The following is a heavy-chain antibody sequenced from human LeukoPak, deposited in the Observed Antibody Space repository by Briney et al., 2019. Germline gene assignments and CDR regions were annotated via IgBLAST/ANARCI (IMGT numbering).Heavy chain of an antibody. CDR3: ARDCGYSTSPLHDY. V-gene: IGHV3-48*03. CDR1: GFIFSSYE. D-gene: IGHD6-6*01. J-gene: IGHJ4*02. CDR2: ISSSGTTM. Sequence: GGSLRLSCAASGFIFSSYEMNWVRQASGKGLEWISYISSSGTTMYYADSVKGRFTISRDNAKTSLYLQMNSLRAEDTAVYYCARDCGYSTSPLHDYWGQGTLVTVSS.